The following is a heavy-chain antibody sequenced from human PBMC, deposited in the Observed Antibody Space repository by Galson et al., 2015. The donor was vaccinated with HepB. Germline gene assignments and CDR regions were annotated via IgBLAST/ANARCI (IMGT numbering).Heavy chain of an antibody. V-gene: IGHV1-46*01. J-gene: IGHJ3*02. CDR2: INPSGGST. CDR3: ARDREAVAGQGGTDAFDI. Sequence: SVKVSCKASGYTFTSYYMHWVRQAPGQGLEWMGIINPSGGSTSYAQKFQGRVTMTRDTSTSTVYMELSSLRSEDTAVYYCARDREAVAGQGGTDAFDIWGQGTMVTVSS. D-gene: IGHD6-19*01. CDR1: GYTFTSYY.